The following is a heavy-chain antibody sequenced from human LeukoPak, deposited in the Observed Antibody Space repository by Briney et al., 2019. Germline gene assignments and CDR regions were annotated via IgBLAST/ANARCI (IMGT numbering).Heavy chain of an antibody. J-gene: IGHJ6*03. Sequence: GGSLRLSCAASGFTFSSYAMHWVRQAPGKGLEWVAVISYDGSNKYYADSVKGRFTISRDNSKNTLYLQMNSLRAEDTAVYYCARGVIVPAAAWYYMDVWGKGTTVTVSS. CDR1: GFTFSSYA. D-gene: IGHD2-2*01. CDR3: ARGVIVPAAAWYYMDV. CDR2: ISYDGSNK. V-gene: IGHV3-30*07.